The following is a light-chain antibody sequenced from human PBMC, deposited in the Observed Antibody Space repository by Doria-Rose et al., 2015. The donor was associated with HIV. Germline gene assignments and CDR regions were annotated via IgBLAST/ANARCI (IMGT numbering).Light chain of an antibody. CDR3: QQYYDTPS. J-gene: IGKJ3*01. CDR2: LAS. V-gene: IGKV4-1*01. CDR1: QSLLYTSKNY. Sequence: TQSPESLGMSLGERATLNCKSNQSLLYTSKNYLAWYQQEPGQPPKLLIYLASTRQSGVPARFSGSGSGTDFTLTISSLEAEDVAVYYCQQYYDTPSSGPGTTVDIK.